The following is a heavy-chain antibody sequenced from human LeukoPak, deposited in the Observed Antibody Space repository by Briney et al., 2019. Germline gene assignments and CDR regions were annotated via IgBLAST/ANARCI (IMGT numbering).Heavy chain of an antibody. V-gene: IGHV3-33*01. D-gene: IGHD1-1*01. CDR3: ASSTGLYYFDY. CDR2: IWYDGSNK. CDR1: GFTFSSYG. J-gene: IGHJ4*02. Sequence: GRSLRLSCAASGFTFSSYGMHWVRQAPGKGLEWVAVIWYDGSNKYYADSVKGRFTISRDNSKNTLYLQMNSLRAEDTAVYYCASSTGLYYFDYWGQGTLVTVSS.